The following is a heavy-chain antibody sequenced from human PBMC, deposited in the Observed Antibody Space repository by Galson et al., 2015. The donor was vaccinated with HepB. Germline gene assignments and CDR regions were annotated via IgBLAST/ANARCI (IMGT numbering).Heavy chain of an antibody. CDR3: AFGDKSWGSYGPGGYCQR. J-gene: IGHJ2*01. CDR2: TIPVYGTG. V-gene: IGHV1-69*13. CDR1: GGTFSYHT. D-gene: IGHD3-16*01. Sequence: SVKVSCKASGGTFSYHTISWVRQAPGQGLEWMGGTIPVYGTGNYAQKLQGRFTITADESSSTAYMELSSLRSEDTAVYYCAFGDKSWGSYGPGGYCQRGGRGPRVAAS.